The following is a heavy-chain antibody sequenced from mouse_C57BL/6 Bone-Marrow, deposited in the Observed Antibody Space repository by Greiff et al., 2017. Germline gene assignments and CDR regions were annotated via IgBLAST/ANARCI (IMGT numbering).Heavy chain of an antibody. CDR3: TRDPSSNWFAY. D-gene: IGHD2-10*02. Sequence: EVKLVESGEGLVKPGGSLKLSCAASGFPFSSYAMSWVRQTPEKRLEWVAYISSGGDYIYYADTVKGRFTISRDNARNTLYLQMSSLKSEDTAMYYCTRDPSSNWFAYWGQGTLVTVSA. CDR1: GFPFSSYA. CDR2: ISSGGDYI. V-gene: IGHV5-9-1*02. J-gene: IGHJ3*01.